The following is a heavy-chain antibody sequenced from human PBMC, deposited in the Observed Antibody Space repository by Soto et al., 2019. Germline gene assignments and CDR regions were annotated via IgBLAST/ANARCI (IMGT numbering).Heavy chain of an antibody. D-gene: IGHD6-13*01. CDR3: ARERPDGSRLDP. CDR2: VHYSGST. V-gene: IGHV4-59*02. J-gene: IGHJ5*02. CDR1: SGSVRSSC. Sequence: SETLSVTCTVASGSVRSSCWSWIRQPPGKGLEWIGYVHYSGSTNYSPSLKSRVTISVDTSKNQFSLKLSSVTAADTAVYYCARERPDGSRLDPWGQGTLVTVSS.